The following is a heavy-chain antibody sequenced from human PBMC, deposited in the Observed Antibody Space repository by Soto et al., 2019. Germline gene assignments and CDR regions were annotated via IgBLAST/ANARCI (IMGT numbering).Heavy chain of an antibody. V-gene: IGHV3-23*01. CDR1: GFTFSSYA. Sequence: EVQLLESGGGLVQPGGSLRLSCAASGFTFSSYAMSWVRQAPGKGLEWVSAISGSGGSTYYADSVKGRFTISRVNSKNTLYLQMNSLRAEDTAVYYCAKCYDFWSGSPPDYWGQGTLVTVSS. J-gene: IGHJ4*02. D-gene: IGHD3-3*01. CDR2: ISGSGGST. CDR3: AKCYDFWSGSPPDY.